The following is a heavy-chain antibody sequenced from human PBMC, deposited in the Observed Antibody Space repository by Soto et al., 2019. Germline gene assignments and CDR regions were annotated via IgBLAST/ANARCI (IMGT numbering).Heavy chain of an antibody. J-gene: IGHJ6*02. CDR2: IIPIFGTA. CDR3: ARETRSAAAGNYYYYGMDV. CDR1: GGTFSSYA. D-gene: IGHD6-13*01. V-gene: IGHV1-69*13. Sequence: ASVKVSCKASGGTFSSYAISWVRQAPGQGLEWMGGIIPIFGTANYAQKFQGRVTITADESTSTAYMELSSLRSEDTAVYYCARETRSAAAGNYYYYGMDVWGQGTTVTVSS.